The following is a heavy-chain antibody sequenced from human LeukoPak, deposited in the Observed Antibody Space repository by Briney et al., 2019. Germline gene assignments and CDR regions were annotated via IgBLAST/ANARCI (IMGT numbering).Heavy chain of an antibody. CDR2: IKEDGGEI. CDR3: ARSGYSHSWDY. V-gene: IGHV3-7*03. D-gene: IGHD1-26*01. J-gene: IGHJ4*02. Sequence: GGSLRLSCAASGFTFSSYWMSWVRQAPGKGLEWVVNIKEDGGEIHFVDSMKGRFTISRDNAKNSLYLQMNSLRGDDTAVYYCARSGYSHSWDYWGQGTLVIVSS. CDR1: GFTFSSYW.